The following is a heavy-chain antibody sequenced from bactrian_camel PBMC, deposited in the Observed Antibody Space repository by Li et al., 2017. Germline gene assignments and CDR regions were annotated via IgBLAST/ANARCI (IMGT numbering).Heavy chain of an antibody. Sequence: QVQLVESGGGSAQAGGSLTLSCTGYSQNRYCMGWFRQVPGKEREGVAALYAGGASTYYADSVKDRFTVSKDNAKITMYLQMNTLETEDTAVYYRAAVRRWWLPLPPRSPDFTYWGQGTQVTVS. V-gene: IGHV3S1*01. CDR2: LYAGGAST. CDR3: AAVRRWWLPLPPRSPDFTY. D-gene: IGHD7*01. J-gene: IGHJ4*01. CDR1: GYSQNRYC.